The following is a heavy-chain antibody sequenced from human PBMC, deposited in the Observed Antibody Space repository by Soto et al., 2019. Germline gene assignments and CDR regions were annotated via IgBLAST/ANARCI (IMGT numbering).Heavy chain of an antibody. CDR2: ISSSVTYI. CDR3: ARYPSDCSSNSCWGYYALDV. Sequence: GGSLRLSCAASGFTFSTYSMNWVRQAPGKGLEWVSSISSSVTYIHYADSLKGRFTISRDNAKNSLYLQMISLRAEDTAVYYCARYPSDCSSNSCWGYYALDVWGQGTMVTVSS. CDR1: GFTFSTYS. D-gene: IGHD2-2*01. J-gene: IGHJ6*02. V-gene: IGHV3-21*01.